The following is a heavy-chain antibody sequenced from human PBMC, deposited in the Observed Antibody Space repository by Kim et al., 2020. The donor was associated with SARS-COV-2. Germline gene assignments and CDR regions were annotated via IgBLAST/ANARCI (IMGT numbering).Heavy chain of an antibody. J-gene: IGHJ4*02. CDR3: AKALSSGWFFDY. Sequence: GGSLRLSCAASGFTFSSYAMNWVRQAPGKGLEWVSGIPSSGGSTYYADSVKGRITISRDNSKNTLYLQMNSLRAEDTAVYYCAKALSSGWFFDYWGQGTL. D-gene: IGHD6-19*01. V-gene: IGHV3-23*01. CDR2: IPSSGGST. CDR1: GFTFSSYA.